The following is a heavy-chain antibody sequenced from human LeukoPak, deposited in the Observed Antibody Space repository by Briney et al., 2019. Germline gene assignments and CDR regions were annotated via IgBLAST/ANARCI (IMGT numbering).Heavy chain of an antibody. Sequence: GGSLRLPCAASGFTFHHYNKQWVRQAPGKGLEWVSLISWDGGSTYYADSVKGRFTISRDNSKNSLYLQMNSLRTEDTALYYCAKDYYDSSGYYHALGYWGQGTLVTVSS. D-gene: IGHD3-22*01. CDR1: GFTFHHYN. CDR3: AKDYYDSSGYYHALGY. V-gene: IGHV3-43*01. CDR2: ISWDGGST. J-gene: IGHJ4*02.